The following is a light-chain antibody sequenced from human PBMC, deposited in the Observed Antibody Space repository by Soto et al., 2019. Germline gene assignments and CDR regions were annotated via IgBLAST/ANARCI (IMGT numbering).Light chain of an antibody. CDR1: HDVTTY. V-gene: IGKV3-15*01. Sequence: EIVMTQSPATLSVSPGERAALSCRASHDVTTYLAWYQQKSGQGPRLIIYAAATRATGIPARFSGSGSGTEFTLSISSLQSEDFAVYYCQQYNNGPPITFGQGTRLEI. J-gene: IGKJ5*01. CDR3: QQYNNGPPIT. CDR2: AAA.